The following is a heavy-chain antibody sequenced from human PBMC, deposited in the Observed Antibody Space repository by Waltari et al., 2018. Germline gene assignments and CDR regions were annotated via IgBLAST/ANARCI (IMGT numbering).Heavy chain of an antibody. CDR1: GGSFSGYY. CDR3: ARASPYLYYDFWSGYYGWFDP. D-gene: IGHD3-3*01. Sequence: QVQLQQWGAGLLKPSETLSLTCAVYGGSFSGYYWSWIRQPQGKGLEGSGEINHSGSTNYNPSLKSRVTISVDTSKNQFSLKLSSVTAADTAVYYCARASPYLYYDFWSGYYGWFDPWGQGTLVTVSS. CDR2: INHSGST. J-gene: IGHJ5*02. V-gene: IGHV4-34*01.